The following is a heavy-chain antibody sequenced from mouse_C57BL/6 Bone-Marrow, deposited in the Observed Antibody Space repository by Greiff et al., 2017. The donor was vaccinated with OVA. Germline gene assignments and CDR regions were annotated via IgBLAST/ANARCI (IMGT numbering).Heavy chain of an antibody. CDR2: IWSGGST. Sequence: VQLQESGPGLVQPSQSLSITCTVSGFSLTSYGVHWVRQSPGKGLEWLGVIWSGGSTDYNAAFISRLSISKDNSKSQVFFKMNSLQADDTAIYYCARIYDGFRDWYFDVWGTGTTVTVSS. J-gene: IGHJ1*03. V-gene: IGHV2-2*01. CDR1: GFSLTSYG. CDR3: ARIYDGFRDWYFDV. D-gene: IGHD2-3*01.